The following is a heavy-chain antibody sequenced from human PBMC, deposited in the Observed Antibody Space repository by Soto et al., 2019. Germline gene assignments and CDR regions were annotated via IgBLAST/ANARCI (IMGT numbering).Heavy chain of an antibody. CDR1: RFRVCIYA. Sequence: RLSRTACRFRVCIYAMTWSRKETGKGLEWVGFIRSKAYGGTTEYAASVKGRFTISRDDSKSIAYLQMNSLKTEDTAVYYCTRGARWFGELLYDYWGQGTLVTVS. CDR2: IRSKAYGGTT. J-gene: IGHJ4*02. V-gene: IGHV3-49*03. D-gene: IGHD3-10*01. CDR3: TRGARWFGELLYDY.